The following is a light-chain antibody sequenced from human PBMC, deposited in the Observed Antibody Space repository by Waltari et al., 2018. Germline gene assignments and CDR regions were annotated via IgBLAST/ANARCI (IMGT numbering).Light chain of an antibody. CDR2: SNN. CDR3: ATWDDSLNAAV. J-gene: IGLJ7*01. V-gene: IGLV1-44*01. Sequence: QSVLTQPPSASGTPGLRVPISCSGTSSHIGSNPVNWYQQLPGTGPKLLTYSNNQRPSGVPDRFSGSKSGTSASLAISGLQSEDEADYYCATWDDSLNAAVFGGGTQLSVL. CDR1: SSHIGSNP.